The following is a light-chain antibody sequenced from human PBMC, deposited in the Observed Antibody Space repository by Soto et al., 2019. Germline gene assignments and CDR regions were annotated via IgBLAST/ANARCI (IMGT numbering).Light chain of an antibody. Sequence: EIVLTQSPGTLSLSPGERATLSCRASQSVSSSYLAWYQQKPGQAPRLLIYDTSIRATGVPARFSGSRSGAEFTLTISSLQSEDFAVSYCQHYVTWPLTFGGGTKVDIK. CDR3: QHYVTWPLT. J-gene: IGKJ4*01. CDR1: QSVSSSY. V-gene: IGKV3-20*01. CDR2: DTS.